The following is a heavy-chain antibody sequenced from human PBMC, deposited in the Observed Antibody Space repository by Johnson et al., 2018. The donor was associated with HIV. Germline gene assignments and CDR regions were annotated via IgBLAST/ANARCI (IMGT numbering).Heavy chain of an antibody. Sequence: QMLLVESGGGVVQPGRSLRLSCAASGFTFSNYDIHWVRQAPGKGLEWVAFISYDGTNKYYADSVKGRFTISRDNSKNTLYLQMNSLRAEDTAVYYCARDPRGSWYRDAFDMWGQGTMVTVS. J-gene: IGHJ3*02. CDR2: ISYDGTNK. CDR3: ARDPRGSWYRDAFDM. CDR1: GFTFSNYD. V-gene: IGHV3-30*03. D-gene: IGHD6-13*01.